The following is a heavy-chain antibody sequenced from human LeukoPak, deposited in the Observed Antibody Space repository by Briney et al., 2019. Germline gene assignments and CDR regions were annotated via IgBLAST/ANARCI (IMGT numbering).Heavy chain of an antibody. Sequence: SETLSLTCTVSGSSYWSWIRQPAGKGLEWIGRIYTSGYTNYNPSLKSRVTISVDTSKNQFSLKLSSVTAADTAVYYCARTAVLFGVDYWGQGTLVTVSS. V-gene: IGHV4-4*07. CDR3: ARTAVLFGVDY. J-gene: IGHJ4*02. CDR2: IYTSGYT. CDR1: GSSY. D-gene: IGHD3-16*01.